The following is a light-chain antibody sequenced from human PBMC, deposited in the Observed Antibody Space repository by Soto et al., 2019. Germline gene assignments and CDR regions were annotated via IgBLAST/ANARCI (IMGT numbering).Light chain of an antibody. CDR3: QMRSNWPPST. Sequence: EIVLTQSPATLSLSPGERATLSCRASQSVSSYLAWYQQKPGQAPRLLIYDASNRATGIPARFSGSGSGTDFTLIISSLEPEDFAVYYCQMRSNWPPSTFGQGTRLEIK. V-gene: IGKV3-11*01. CDR2: DAS. CDR1: QSVSSY. J-gene: IGKJ5*01.